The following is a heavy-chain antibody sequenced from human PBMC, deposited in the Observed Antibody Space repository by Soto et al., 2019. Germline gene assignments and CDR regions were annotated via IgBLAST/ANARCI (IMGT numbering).Heavy chain of an antibody. Sequence: SETLSLTCAVSGYSISSGYYWGWIRQPPGKGLEWIGSIYHSGSTYYSPSLKSRVTISVDTSKNQFSLKLSSVTAADTAVYYCARAAARPNWFDPWGQGTLVTVLL. CDR3: ARAAARPNWFDP. CDR1: GYSISSGYY. J-gene: IGHJ5*02. D-gene: IGHD6-6*01. CDR2: IYHSGST. V-gene: IGHV4-38-2*01.